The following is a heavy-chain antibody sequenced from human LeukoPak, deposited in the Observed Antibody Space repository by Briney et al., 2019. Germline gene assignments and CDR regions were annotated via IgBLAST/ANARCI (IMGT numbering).Heavy chain of an antibody. D-gene: IGHD5-18*01. CDR2: IYHSGST. Sequence: PSETLSLTCTVSGGSISSGGYYWSWIRQPPGKGLEWIGYIYHSGSTYYNPSLKSRVTISVDRSKNQFSLKLSSVTAADTAVYYCARSGYSYGHNSFDYWGQGTLVTVSS. CDR3: ARSGYSYGHNSFDY. V-gene: IGHV4-30-2*01. CDR1: GGSISSGGYY. J-gene: IGHJ4*02.